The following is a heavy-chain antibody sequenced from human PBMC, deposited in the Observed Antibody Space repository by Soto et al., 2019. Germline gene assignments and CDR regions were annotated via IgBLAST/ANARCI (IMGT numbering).Heavy chain of an antibody. D-gene: IGHD3-10*01. V-gene: IGHV4-59*01. J-gene: IGHJ6*02. Sequence: SETLSLTCTVSGGSISSYYWSWIRQPPGKGLEWIGYIYYSGSTNYNPSLKSRVTISVDTSKNQFSLKLSSVTAADTAVYYCARAEGSGYYYYYGMDVWGQGTTVTVSS. CDR1: GGSISSYY. CDR3: ARAEGSGYYYYYGMDV. CDR2: IYYSGST.